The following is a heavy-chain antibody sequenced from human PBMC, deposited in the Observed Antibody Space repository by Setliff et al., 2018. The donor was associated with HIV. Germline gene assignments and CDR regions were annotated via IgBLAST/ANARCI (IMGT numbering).Heavy chain of an antibody. J-gene: IGHJ4*02. D-gene: IGHD2-21*01. V-gene: IGHV3-15*01. CDR3: TTGTRLVD. CDR2: IKSKTDGGTT. CDR1: GFTFSSYA. Sequence: GSLRLSCAASGFTFSSYAMSWVRQAPGKGLEWVGRIKSKTDGGTTDYAAPVKGRFTISRDDSKNTLYLQMNSLKIEDTAVYYCTTGTRLVDWGQGALVTVSS.